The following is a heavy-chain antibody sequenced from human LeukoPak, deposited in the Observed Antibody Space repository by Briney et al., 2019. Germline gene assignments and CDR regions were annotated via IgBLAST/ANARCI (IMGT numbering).Heavy chain of an antibody. CDR2: IYYSGST. Sequence: SETQSLTCTASGGSISSSSYYWGWIRQPPGKGLEWIGSIYYSGSTYYNPSLKSRVTISADTSKNQFSLKLSSVTAADTAVYYCARDFRSPQRYFDWLGNDAFDIWGQGAMVTVSS. CDR3: ARDFRSPQRYFDWLGNDAFDI. CDR1: GGSISSSSYY. V-gene: IGHV4-39*07. D-gene: IGHD3-9*01. J-gene: IGHJ3*02.